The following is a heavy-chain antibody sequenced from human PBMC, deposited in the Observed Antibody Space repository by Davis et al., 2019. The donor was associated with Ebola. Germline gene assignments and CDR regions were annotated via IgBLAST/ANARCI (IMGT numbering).Heavy chain of an antibody. CDR3: ATYAAGSSGWARYFDH. CDR1: GFTFNSVA. Sequence: PGGSLRLSCAGSGFTFNSVAMSWVRLTPGKGLEWVSGVSGSGNSTYYADSVKGRFTISSDSSKNTLYLQMSSLRAEDTAVYYCATYAAGSSGWARYFDHWGQGALVTVSS. CDR2: VSGSGNST. D-gene: IGHD6-19*01. J-gene: IGHJ4*02. V-gene: IGHV3-23*01.